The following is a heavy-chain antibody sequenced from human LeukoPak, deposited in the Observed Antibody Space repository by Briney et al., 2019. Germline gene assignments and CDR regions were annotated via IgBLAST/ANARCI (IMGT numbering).Heavy chain of an antibody. CDR1: GFTFSSYS. D-gene: IGHD2/OR15-2a*01. CDR3: AKDAYLGSNWLDP. J-gene: IGHJ5*02. V-gene: IGHV3-21*04. CDR2: ISSTSSYI. Sequence: GGSLRLSCAASGFTFSSYSMNWVRQAPGKGLEWVSCISSTSSYISYADSVKGRFTVSRDNAKNSLYLQMNRLRAEDTAVYYCAKDAYLGSNWLDPWGQGTLVTVSS.